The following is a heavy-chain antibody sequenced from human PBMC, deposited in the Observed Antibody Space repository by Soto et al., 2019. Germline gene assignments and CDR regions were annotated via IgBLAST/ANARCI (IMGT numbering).Heavy chain of an antibody. D-gene: IGHD4-17*01. V-gene: IGHV3-66*01. J-gene: IGHJ5*02. Sequence: EVQVVESGGGLVQPGGSLRLSCAASGFIVSSSYMSWVRQAPGKGLEWVAVIYSAGSTYYADSVKGRFTIYRDSSKNTLYLQMDSLRAEDTAVYYCASSPTRTNDADCFDPWGQGTLVTVSS. CDR1: GFIVSSSY. CDR3: ASSPTRTNDADCFDP. CDR2: IYSAGST.